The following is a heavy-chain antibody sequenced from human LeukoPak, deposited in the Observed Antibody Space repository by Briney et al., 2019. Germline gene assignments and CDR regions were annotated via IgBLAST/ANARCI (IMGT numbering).Heavy chain of an antibody. CDR1: GGSSRSGDYF. D-gene: IGHD6-13*01. J-gene: IGHJ4*02. CDR3: ARTASSSGYSSSWLYYFDY. V-gene: IGHV4-30-4*01. CDR2: IHYSGST. Sequence: SQTLSLTCAVSGGSSRSGDYFWSWIRQPPGKGLEWIGHIHYSGSTNYNPSLKSRVTISVDTSKNQFSLKLSSVTAADTAVYYCARTASSSGYSSSWLYYFDYWGQGTLVTVSS.